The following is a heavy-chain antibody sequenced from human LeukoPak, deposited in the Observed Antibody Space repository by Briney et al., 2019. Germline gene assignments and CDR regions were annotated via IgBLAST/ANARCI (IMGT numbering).Heavy chain of an antibody. CDR3: ASYCTSTSCEATY. V-gene: IGHV3-30-3*01. CDR2: ILYDGSNT. J-gene: IGHJ4*02. Sequence: GGSLRLSCAASGFTFSSYAMHWVRQAPGKGLEWVAVILYDGSNTYYAESVKGRFTISRDNSKNTLYLQMNSLRAEDTAVYYCASYCTSTSCEATYWGQGTLVTVSS. D-gene: IGHD2-2*01. CDR1: GFTFSSYA.